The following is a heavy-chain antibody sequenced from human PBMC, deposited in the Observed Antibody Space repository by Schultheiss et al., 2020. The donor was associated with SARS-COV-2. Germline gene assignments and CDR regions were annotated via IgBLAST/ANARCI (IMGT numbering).Heavy chain of an antibody. CDR2: MYYSGST. D-gene: IGHD3-3*01. CDR3: ARSPTARITIFGVVTYFDY. Sequence: SQTLSLTCAVSGGSISSGGYSWSWIRQPPGKGLEWIGYMYYSGSTYYNPSLKSRVTISVDTSKNQFSLKLSSVTAADTAVYYCARSPTARITIFGVVTYFDYWGQGTLVSVSS. J-gene: IGHJ4*02. CDR1: GGSISSGGYS. V-gene: IGHV4-30-4*07.